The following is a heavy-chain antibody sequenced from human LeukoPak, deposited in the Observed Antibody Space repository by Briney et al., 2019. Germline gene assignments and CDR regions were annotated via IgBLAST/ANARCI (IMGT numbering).Heavy chain of an antibody. Sequence: AGRSLRLSCAASGFTFSSYAMHWVRQAPGKGLEWVAVISYDGGTQYYADSVKGRFTISRDNSKNTLYLQMNSLRPEDTAVYYCAKGDCSSGTCSPFDYWGQGTLVTVSS. CDR2: ISYDGGTQ. D-gene: IGHD2-15*01. CDR1: GFTFSSYA. V-gene: IGHV3-30-3*01. CDR3: AKGDCSSGTCSPFDY. J-gene: IGHJ4*02.